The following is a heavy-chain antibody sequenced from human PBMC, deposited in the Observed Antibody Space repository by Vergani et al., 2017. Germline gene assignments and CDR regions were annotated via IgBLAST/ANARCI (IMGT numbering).Heavy chain of an antibody. J-gene: IGHJ3*02. CDR3: AKVGYCSSTSCYTDDAFDI. CDR1: GFSFGNYA. D-gene: IGHD2-2*02. CDR2: ISYDRTEK. V-gene: IGHV3-30-3*01. Sequence: VLLVESGGGLVQPGRSLRLSCAASGFSFGNYAMHWVRQAPGKGLEWVGVISYDRTEKKYADSVNGRFTISRDNSKNTLYLQMNSLRAEDTAVYYCAKVGYCSSTSCYTDDAFDIWGQGTMVTVSS.